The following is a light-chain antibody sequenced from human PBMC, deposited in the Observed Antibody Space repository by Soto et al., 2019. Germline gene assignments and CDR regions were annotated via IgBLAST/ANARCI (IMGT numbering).Light chain of an antibody. Sequence: EIVLTQSPATLSLSPGERATLSCRASQSISSYLAWYQQEPDQAPRLLIYDASNRATGIPARFSGSGSGTDFTLTISSLEPEDFAVYYCHQRRTWPFTFGPGTKVDIK. J-gene: IGKJ3*01. CDR2: DAS. CDR3: HQRRTWPFT. CDR1: QSISSY. V-gene: IGKV3-11*01.